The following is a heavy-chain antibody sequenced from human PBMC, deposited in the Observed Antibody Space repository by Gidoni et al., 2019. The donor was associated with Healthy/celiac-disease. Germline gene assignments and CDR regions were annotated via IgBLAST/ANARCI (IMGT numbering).Heavy chain of an antibody. Sequence: QVQLQESGPGLVKPSGTLSLTCAVSGGSISSSNWWSWVRQPPGKGLEWIGEIYHSGSTNYNPSLKSRVTISVDKSKNQFSLKLSSVTAADTAVYYCARVRRYHESSGYYSGRNKKPVLGVAILDIWGQGTMVTVSS. CDR2: IYHSGST. V-gene: IGHV4-4*02. CDR3: ARVRRYHESSGYYSGRNKKPVLGVAILDI. J-gene: IGHJ3*02. D-gene: IGHD3-22*01. CDR1: GGSISSSNW.